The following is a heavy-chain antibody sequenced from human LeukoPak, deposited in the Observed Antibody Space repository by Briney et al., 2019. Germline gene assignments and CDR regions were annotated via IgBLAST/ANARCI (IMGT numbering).Heavy chain of an antibody. Sequence: SETLSLTCAVYGGSFSGYYWSWIRQPPGKGLEWIGEINHSGSTTYNPSLKSRVTMSVDTSKNQFSLKLNSVTAADTAVYYCARGVVIAPQTFDYWGQGTLVTVSS. D-gene: IGHD2-21*01. J-gene: IGHJ4*02. CDR2: INHSGST. CDR1: GGSFSGYY. V-gene: IGHV4-34*01. CDR3: ARGVVIAPQTFDY.